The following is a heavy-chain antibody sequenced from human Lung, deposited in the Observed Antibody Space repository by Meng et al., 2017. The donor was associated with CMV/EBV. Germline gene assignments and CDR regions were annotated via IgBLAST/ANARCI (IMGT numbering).Heavy chain of an antibody. CDR1: TFSDYY. CDR3: ARDRGEYGYYDSSGYYAY. J-gene: IGHJ4*02. CDR2: ISSSSSTI. V-gene: IGHV3-11*04. D-gene: IGHD3-22*01. Sequence: TFSDYYMSWIRQAAGKGLEWVSYISSSSSTIYYADSVKGRFTISRDNAKNSLYLQMNSLRAEDTAVYYCARDRGEYGYYDSSGYYAYWGQGTLVTVSS.